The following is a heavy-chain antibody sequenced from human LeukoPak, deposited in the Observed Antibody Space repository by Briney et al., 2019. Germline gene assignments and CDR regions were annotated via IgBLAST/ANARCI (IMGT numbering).Heavy chain of an antibody. Sequence: PSETLSLTCTVSGGSISSYYWSWIRQPPGKGLEWIGYIYYSGSTNYNPSLKSRVTISVDTSKNQFSLKLSSVTAADTAVYYCAKVQGFWTTWKNYTTMTSWGKGTTVTVSS. CDR3: AKVQGFWTTWKNYTTMTS. J-gene: IGHJ3*01. CDR1: GGSISSYY. V-gene: IGHV4-59*01. D-gene: IGHD3/OR15-3a*01. CDR2: IYYSGST.